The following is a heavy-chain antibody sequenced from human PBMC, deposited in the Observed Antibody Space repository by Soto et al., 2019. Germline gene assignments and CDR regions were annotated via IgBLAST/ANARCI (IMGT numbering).Heavy chain of an antibody. CDR1: GGSISSGDYY. CDR2: IYYSGNT. V-gene: IGHV4-30-4*01. CDR3: ARNGADLISYNYYYYMDV. D-gene: IGHD2-21*01. Sequence: SETLSLTCTVSGGSISSGDYYWSWIRQPPGKGLEWIGYIYYSGNTNYNPSLKSRVTISVDTSKNQFSLKVSSVTAADTAVYYCARNGADLISYNYYYYMDVWGKGTTVTVSS. J-gene: IGHJ6*03.